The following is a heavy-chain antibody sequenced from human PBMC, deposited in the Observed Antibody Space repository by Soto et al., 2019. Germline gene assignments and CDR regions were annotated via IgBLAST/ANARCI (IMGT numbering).Heavy chain of an antibody. CDR3: AIGIAVAGPFDY. Sequence: ASVKVSCKASGYTFTSYAMHWVRQAPGQRLEWMGWINAGNGNTKYSQKFQSRVTITRDTSASTAYMELSSLRSEDTAVYYCAIGIAVAGPFDYWGQGTLVTVSS. CDR2: INAGNGNT. J-gene: IGHJ4*02. CDR1: GYTFTSYA. V-gene: IGHV1-3*01. D-gene: IGHD6-19*01.